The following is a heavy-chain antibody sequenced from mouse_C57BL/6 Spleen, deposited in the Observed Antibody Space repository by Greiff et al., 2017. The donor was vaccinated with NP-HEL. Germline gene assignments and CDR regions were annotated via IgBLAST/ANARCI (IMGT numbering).Heavy chain of an antibody. CDR1: GFTFSDYG. V-gene: IGHV5-17*01. D-gene: IGHD1-1*01. Sequence: EVQLVESGGGLVKPGGSLKLSCAASGFTFSDYGMHWVRQAPEKGLEWVAYISSGSSTIYYADTVKGRFTISRDNAKNTLFLKMTSLRSEDTAMYYCARNYGSYFDYWGQGTTLTVSS. CDR3: ARNYGSYFDY. J-gene: IGHJ2*01. CDR2: ISSGSSTI.